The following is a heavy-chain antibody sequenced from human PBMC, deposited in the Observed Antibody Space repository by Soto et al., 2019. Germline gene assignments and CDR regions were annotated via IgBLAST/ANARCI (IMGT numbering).Heavy chain of an antibody. J-gene: IGHJ3*02. CDR3: AKIVDCSGGSCYYMDDAFDI. D-gene: IGHD2-15*01. Sequence: GGSLRLSCAASGFTFSSYAMSWVRQAPGKGLEWVSAISGSGGSTYYADSVKGRFTISRDNSKNKRYLQMNSLRAEDTAVYYCAKIVDCSGGSCYYMDDAFDIWGQGTMVTVSS. CDR1: GFTFSSYA. CDR2: ISGSGGST. V-gene: IGHV3-23*01.